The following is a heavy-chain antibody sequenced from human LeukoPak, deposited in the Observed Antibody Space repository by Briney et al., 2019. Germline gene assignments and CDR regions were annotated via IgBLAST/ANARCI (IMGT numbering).Heavy chain of an antibody. V-gene: IGHV3-23*01. CDR3: AKDLRYVGSRKDWFDP. CDR1: GFTFSSYA. CDR2: ISGSGDST. J-gene: IGHJ5*02. D-gene: IGHD3-10*02. Sequence: GGSLRLSCTASGFTFSSYAMSWVRQAPGKGLEWVSAISGSGDSTYYADSVKGRFTISRDNPKNMLYLQMNSLRAEDTAIYYCAKDLRYVGSRKDWFDPWGQGTLVTVSS.